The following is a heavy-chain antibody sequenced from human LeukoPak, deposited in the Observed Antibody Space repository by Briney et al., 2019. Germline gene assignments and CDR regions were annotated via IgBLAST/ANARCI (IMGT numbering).Heavy chain of an antibody. J-gene: IGHJ4*02. D-gene: IGHD3-22*01. Sequence: SETLSLTCTVSGGSVSSGSYYWSWIRQPPGKGLEWIGYIYYSGSTNYNPSLKSRVTISVDTSKNQFSLKLSSVTAADTAVYYCARDGYDSSGYYYPLGYWGQGTLVTVSS. CDR2: IYYSGST. V-gene: IGHV4-61*01. CDR3: ARDGYDSSGYYYPLGY. CDR1: GGSVSSGSYY.